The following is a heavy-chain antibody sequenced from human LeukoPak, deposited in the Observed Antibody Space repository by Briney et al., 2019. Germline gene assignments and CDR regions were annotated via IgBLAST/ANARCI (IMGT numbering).Heavy chain of an antibody. D-gene: IGHD3-22*01. V-gene: IGHV3-23*01. CDR3: AKDGSYYDCSGYYYVGYFDY. CDR2: ISGSGGST. CDR1: GFTFSSYA. Sequence: PGGSLRLSCAASGFTFSSYAMSWVRQAPGKGLEWVSAISGSGGSTYYADSVKGRFTISRDNSKNTLYLQMNSLRAEDTAVYYCAKDGSYYDCSGYYYVGYFDYWGQGPLVTVSS. J-gene: IGHJ4*02.